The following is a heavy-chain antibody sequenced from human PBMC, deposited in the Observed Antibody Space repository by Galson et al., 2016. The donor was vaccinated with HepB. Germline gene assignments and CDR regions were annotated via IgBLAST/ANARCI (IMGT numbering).Heavy chain of an antibody. J-gene: IGHJ4*02. CDR1: GFTFSASA. Sequence: SLRLSCATSGFTFSASAVHWVRLASGKGLEWVGRIRSKANSYTTDFAASVRGRFAISRDDSNNTAYLQMNSLKTEDTAVYYCTKPDNSGYNYYWGQGILVTVSS. CDR3: TKPDNSGYNYY. D-gene: IGHD3-22*01. CDR2: IRSKANSYTT. V-gene: IGHV3-73*01.